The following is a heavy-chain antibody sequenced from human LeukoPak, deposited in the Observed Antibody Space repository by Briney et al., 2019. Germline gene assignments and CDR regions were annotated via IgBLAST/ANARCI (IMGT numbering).Heavy chain of an antibody. J-gene: IGHJ6*03. CDR3: ARLYYYDSSGPHYYMDV. V-gene: IGHV4-30-4*08. D-gene: IGHD3-22*01. Sequence: PSETLSLTCTVSGGSISSGDYYWSWIRQSPGKGLEWIGYIYYSGSTYQNPSLKSRITISVDTSKNQFSLKLSSVTAADTAVYYCARLYYYDSSGPHYYMDVWGKGITVTVSS. CDR1: GGSISSGDYY. CDR2: IYYSGST.